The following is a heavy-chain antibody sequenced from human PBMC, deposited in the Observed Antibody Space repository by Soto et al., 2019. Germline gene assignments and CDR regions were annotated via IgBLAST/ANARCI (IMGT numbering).Heavy chain of an antibody. J-gene: IGHJ6*02. CDR1: GGSFSDYH. Sequence: TSETLSRTCAVYGGSFSDYHWSWIRQPPGKGLEWIGEINHGGSTKYNPSLKIRVTISKDTSKKQVSLKLTSVTAADTAVYYCARVSVTIFGVVMGHYYYAMDVWGQGTTV. CDR3: ARVSVTIFGVVMGHYYYAMDV. CDR2: INHGGST. V-gene: IGHV4-34*01. D-gene: IGHD3-3*01.